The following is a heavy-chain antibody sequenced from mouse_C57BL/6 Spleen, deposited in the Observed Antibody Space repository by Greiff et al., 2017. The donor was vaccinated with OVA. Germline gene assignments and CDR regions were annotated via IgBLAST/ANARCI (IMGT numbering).Heavy chain of an antibody. J-gene: IGHJ4*01. Sequence: QVQLQQPGAELVRPGTSVKLSCKASGYTFTSYWMHWVKQRPGQGLEWIGVIDPSDSYTNYNQKFKGKATLTVDTSSSTAYMQLRSLTSEDSAVYYCARFGLRSPGAMDYWGQGTSVTVSS. V-gene: IGHV1-59*01. D-gene: IGHD1-1*01. CDR1: GYTFTSYW. CDR3: ARFGLRSPGAMDY. CDR2: IDPSDSYT.